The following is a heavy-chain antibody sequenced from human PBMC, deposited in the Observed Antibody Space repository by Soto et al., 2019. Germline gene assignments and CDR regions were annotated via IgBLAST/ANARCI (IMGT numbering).Heavy chain of an antibody. CDR1: GFTFSNAW. J-gene: IGHJ4*02. Sequence: GGSLRLSCAASGFTFSNAWMNWVRQAPGKGLEWVGRIKSKTDGGTTDYAAPVKGRFTISRDDSKTTLYLQMNSLKTEDTAVYYCTTDVGYDSSGYYMIFDYWGQGTLVTVSS. V-gene: IGHV3-15*07. D-gene: IGHD3-22*01. CDR2: IKSKTDGGTT. CDR3: TTDVGYDSSGYYMIFDY.